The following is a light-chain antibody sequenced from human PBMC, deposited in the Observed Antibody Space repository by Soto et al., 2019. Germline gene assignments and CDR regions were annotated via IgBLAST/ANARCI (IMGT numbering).Light chain of an antibody. V-gene: IGKV1-6*01. J-gene: IGKJ1*01. CDR3: LQDYSYPWT. CDR1: QGIRND. Sequence: IQMTQSPSSLSASVGDTVTITCRASQGIRNDLGWYQQKPGKAPKLLIYAASSLESGVPTRFSGSGSGTDFTFTISSLQAEDFATYYCLQDYSYPWTFGQGTKVDIK. CDR2: AAS.